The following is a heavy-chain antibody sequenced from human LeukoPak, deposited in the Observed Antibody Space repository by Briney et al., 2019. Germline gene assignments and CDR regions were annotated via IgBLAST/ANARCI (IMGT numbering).Heavy chain of an antibody. CDR3: ARDGYATGSHDY. V-gene: IGHV3-7*04. CDR2: IKQDGSEK. CDR1: GFTFSSYA. D-gene: IGHD3-10*01. J-gene: IGHJ4*02. Sequence: QPGGSLRLSCAASGFTFSSYAMSWVRQAPGKGLEWVANIKQDGSEKSYVDSVKGRFMISRDNPKNSLHLQMNSLRAEDTAVYYCARDGYATGSHDYWGQGTLVTVSS.